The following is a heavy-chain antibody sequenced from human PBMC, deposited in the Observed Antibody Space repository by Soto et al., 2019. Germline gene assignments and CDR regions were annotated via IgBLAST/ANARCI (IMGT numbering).Heavy chain of an antibody. CDR2: IRNKAHSYST. Sequence: GGSLRLSCAVSGFTFGDHYMDWVRQVPGKGLEWIGRIRNKAHSYSTTYAASVKGRLIISRDDSKNSVYLQMSSLKTEDTALYYCFSFIQPGTTTSSDFWGQGPLLTL. J-gene: IGHJ4*02. V-gene: IGHV3-72*01. CDR1: GFTFGDHY. CDR3: FSFIQPGTTTSSDF. D-gene: IGHD1-1*01.